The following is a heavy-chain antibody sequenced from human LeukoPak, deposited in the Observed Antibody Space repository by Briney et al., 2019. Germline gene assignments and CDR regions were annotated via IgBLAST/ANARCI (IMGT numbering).Heavy chain of an antibody. CDR2: ISSSSSYI. CDR3: ASNYYDSSGKWKGYYMDV. J-gene: IGHJ6*03. CDR1: GFTFSSYS. V-gene: IGHV3-21*01. D-gene: IGHD3-22*01. Sequence: GGSLRLSCATSGFTFSSYSMNWVRQAPGKGLEWVSSISSSSSYIYYADSVKGRFTISRDNAKNSLYLQMNSLRAEDTAVYYCASNYYDSSGKWKGYYMDVWGKGTTVTVSS.